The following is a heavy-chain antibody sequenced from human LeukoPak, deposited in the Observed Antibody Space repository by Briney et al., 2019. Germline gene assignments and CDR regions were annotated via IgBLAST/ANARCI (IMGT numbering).Heavy chain of an antibody. CDR2: IYYSGST. CDR3: ASGGRYCSSTSCYYFDY. Sequence: PSETLSLTCTVSGGSISSSSYYWGWIRQPPGKGLEWIGSIYYSGSTYYNSSLKSRVTISVDTSKNQFSLKLSSVTAADTAVYYCASGGRYCSSTSCYYFDYWGQGTLVTVSS. D-gene: IGHD2-2*01. J-gene: IGHJ4*02. CDR1: GGSISSSSYY. V-gene: IGHV4-39*01.